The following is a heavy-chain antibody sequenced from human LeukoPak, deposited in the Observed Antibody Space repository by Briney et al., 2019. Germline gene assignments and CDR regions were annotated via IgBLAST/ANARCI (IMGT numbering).Heavy chain of an antibody. V-gene: IGHV3-48*03. CDR2: ISSSGSTI. CDR3: ARDGPYYFGSGSSRKVFDY. D-gene: IGHD3-10*01. Sequence: PGGSLRLSCAASGFTFSSYEMNWVRQAPGKGLEWVSYISSSGSTIYYADSVKGRFTISRDNAKNSLYLQMNSLRVEDTAVYYCARDGPYYFGSGSSRKVFDYWGQGTLVTVSS. CDR1: GFTFSSYE. J-gene: IGHJ4*02.